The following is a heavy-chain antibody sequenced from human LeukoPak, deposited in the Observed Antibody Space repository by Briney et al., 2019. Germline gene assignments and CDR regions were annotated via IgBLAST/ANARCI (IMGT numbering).Heavy chain of an antibody. D-gene: IGHD2/OR15-2a*01. Sequence: SETLSLTCTVSGGSISRYYWSWIRQPPGKGLEWIGDIYYSGTTNYNASLKSRLTILVDTSKNQFSLNLNSVTAADTAVYYCVRSNHFDYWGQGTLVTVSS. J-gene: IGHJ4*02. CDR3: VRSNHFDY. V-gene: IGHV4-59*01. CDR1: GGSISRYY. CDR2: IYYSGTT.